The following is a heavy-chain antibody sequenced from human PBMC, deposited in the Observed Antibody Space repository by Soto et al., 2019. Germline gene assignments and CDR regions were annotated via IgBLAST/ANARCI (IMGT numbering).Heavy chain of an antibody. CDR2: MNPNSGNI. D-gene: IGHD1-26*01. Sequence: QVQLVQSGAEVKKPGASVKVSCKASGYTFTSYDINWVRQATGQGLEWMGWMNPNSGNIGYEQKFQGKITTTTNTSISIAYIALNSMRYEDKDGYYCARENVGAVYYCGEGTLVAVSS. V-gene: IGHV1-8*01. CDR1: GYTFTSYD. CDR3: ARENVGAVYY. J-gene: IGHJ4*02.